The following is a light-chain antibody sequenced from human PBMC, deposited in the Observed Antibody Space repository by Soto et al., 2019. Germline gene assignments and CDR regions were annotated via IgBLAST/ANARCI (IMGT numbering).Light chain of an antibody. CDR3: HQRSNWLT. V-gene: IGKV3-11*01. J-gene: IGKJ4*01. CDR2: DAS. CDR1: QSVSSY. Sequence: ELVLTQSPSTLSLSPAERATLSCRASQSVSSYLAWYQQKPGQAPRLLIYDASNRATGIPARFSGSVSGSDFTLTISSLEPEDFAVYDGHQRSNWLTFGGGAKVEIK.